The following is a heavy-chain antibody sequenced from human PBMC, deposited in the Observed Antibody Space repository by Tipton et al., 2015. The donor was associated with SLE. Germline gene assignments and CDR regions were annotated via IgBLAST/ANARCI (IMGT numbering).Heavy chain of an antibody. CDR1: GASVSSFC. D-gene: IGHD3-10*01. Sequence: GLVKPSETLSLTCTVSGASVSSFCWNWIRQSPGKGLEWIACVCNSASTNYDPSLKSRGTISVDTSKNHFSLELTSVTAADTAVYYCARQRLRLLSPLDAWGQGTTVTVS. CDR3: ARQRLRLLSPLDA. J-gene: IGHJ6*02. CDR2: VCNSAST. V-gene: IGHV4-59*08.